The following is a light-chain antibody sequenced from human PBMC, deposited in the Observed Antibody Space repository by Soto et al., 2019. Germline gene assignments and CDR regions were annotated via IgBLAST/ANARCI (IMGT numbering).Light chain of an antibody. CDR3: QQRSNWPLT. CDR2: DAS. V-gene: IGKV3-11*01. Sequence: EFVLTQSPATLSLSPGERATLSCRASQSVSSYLAWYQQKPGQAPRLLIYDASNRATGIPARFSGSGSGTDFTLTISSLEPEDFAVYCCQQRSNWPLTFGGGTKVEIK. J-gene: IGKJ4*01. CDR1: QSVSSY.